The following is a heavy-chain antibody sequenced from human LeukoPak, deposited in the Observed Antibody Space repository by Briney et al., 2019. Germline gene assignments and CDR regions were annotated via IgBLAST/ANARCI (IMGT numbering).Heavy chain of an antibody. CDR1: GGSISSYY. V-gene: IGHV4-59*01. CDR3: ASGGKGIGSSWYEVY. Sequence: PSETLSLTCTVSGGSISSYYWSWIRQPPGKGLEWIGYIYYSGSTNYNPSLKSRVTISVDTSKDQFSLKLSSVTAADTAVYYCASGGKGIGSSWYEVYWGQGTLVTVSS. CDR2: IYYSGST. J-gene: IGHJ4*02. D-gene: IGHD6-13*01.